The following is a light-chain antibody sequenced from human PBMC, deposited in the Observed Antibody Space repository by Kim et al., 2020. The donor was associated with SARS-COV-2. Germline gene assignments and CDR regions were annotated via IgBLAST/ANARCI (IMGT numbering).Light chain of an antibody. CDR3: QAWDINTRV. V-gene: IGLV3-1*01. CDR1: KLGSKY. Sequence: SYELTQPSSVSVSPGQTASITCSGDKLGSKYVCWYQQKPGQSPAVVMYQDNKRTSGIPERFSASNSGNTATLTISGTQAMDEADYYCQAWDINTRVFGGGTQLTVL. J-gene: IGLJ3*02. CDR2: QDN.